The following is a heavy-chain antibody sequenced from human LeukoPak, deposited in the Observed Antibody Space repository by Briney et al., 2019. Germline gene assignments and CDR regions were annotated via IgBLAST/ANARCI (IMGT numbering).Heavy chain of an antibody. CDR1: GGSISSGSYY. CDR3: AARNGYDTSGYYYSAAFDI. J-gene: IGHJ3*02. V-gene: IGHV4-61*10. Sequence: PSETLSLTCTVSGGSISSGSYYWSWIRQPAGKGLEWIGRIYYSGSTNYNPSLKSRVTISIDTSKNQFSLKLTSVTAADTAVYYCAARNGYDTSGYYYSAAFDIWGQGTMVTVSS. D-gene: IGHD3-22*01. CDR2: IYYSGST.